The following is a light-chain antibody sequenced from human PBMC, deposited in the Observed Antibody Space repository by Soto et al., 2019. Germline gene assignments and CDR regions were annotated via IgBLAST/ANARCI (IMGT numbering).Light chain of an antibody. V-gene: IGLV2-14*01. CDR3: SSYTSRTTFVI. Sequence: QSALTRPASVSGSPGQSITISCTGTSSDIGGYNYVSWYQHHPGKAPKLMIYEVSNRPSGVSNRFSGSKSGNTASLTISGLQAEDEADYHCSSYTSRTTFVIFGGGTKLTVL. CDR1: SSDIGGYNY. CDR2: EVS. J-gene: IGLJ2*01.